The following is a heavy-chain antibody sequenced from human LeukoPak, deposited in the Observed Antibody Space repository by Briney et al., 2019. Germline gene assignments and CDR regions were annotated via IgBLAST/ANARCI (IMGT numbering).Heavy chain of an antibody. CDR1: RLISCDYW. CDR3: ARGARDDGDYVIDF. J-gene: IGHJ4*02. Sequence: GESLRLSCAASRLISCDYWMSCVCEGPGGRLEWGSNINQDGSKEHCLDSVKGRFTISRDNAENSLYLQMNSLRPEDTAVYYCARGARDDGDYVIDFWGQGTPVTVSS. CDR2: INQDGSKE. D-gene: IGHD4-17*01. V-gene: IGHV3-7*01.